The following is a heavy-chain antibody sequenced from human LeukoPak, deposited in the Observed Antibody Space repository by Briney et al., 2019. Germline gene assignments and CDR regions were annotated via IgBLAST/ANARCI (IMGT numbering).Heavy chain of an antibody. D-gene: IGHD2-2*01. CDR3: ARDCSSTSCYLGSGDY. J-gene: IGHJ4*02. V-gene: IGHV3-7*01. CDR2: IKQDGSEK. Sequence: GGSLRLSCAASGFTFSSYWMSWVRQAPGKGLEWVANIKQDGSEKYYVDSVKGRFTISRDNAKNSLYLQMNSLRAEDTAVHYCARDCSSTSCYLGSGDYWGQGTLVTVSS. CDR1: GFTFSSYW.